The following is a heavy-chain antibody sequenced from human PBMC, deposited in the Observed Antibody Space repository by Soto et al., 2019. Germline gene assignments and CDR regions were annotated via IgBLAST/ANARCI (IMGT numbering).Heavy chain of an antibody. D-gene: IGHD5-12*01. CDR3: ARDPYSATFWGPYFDF. CDR2: ISYDGSTK. J-gene: IGHJ4*02. Sequence: PGGSLRLSCAASGFTFRSYSMHWVRQAPGKGLEWVAAISYDGSTKYYADSVKGRFAVSRVNSENTLYLEMNTLRAEDTAVYYCARDPYSATFWGPYFDFWGQGTLVTVSS. CDR1: GFTFRSYS. V-gene: IGHV3-30*09.